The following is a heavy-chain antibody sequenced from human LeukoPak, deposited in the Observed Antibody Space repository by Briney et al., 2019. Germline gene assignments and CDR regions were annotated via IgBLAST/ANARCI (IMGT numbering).Heavy chain of an antibody. CDR1: GFTFSSYA. CDR2: ISGSGGST. CDR3: AKDSVDSSGWYPNFDY. D-gene: IGHD6-19*01. J-gene: IGHJ4*02. Sequence: GGSLRLSCAASGFTFSSYAMSWVRQAPGKGLEWVSAISGSGGSTYYADSVKGRFTISRDNSKNTLYLQMNSLRAEDTAVYYCAKDSVDSSGWYPNFDYGGQGTLVTVSA. V-gene: IGHV3-23*01.